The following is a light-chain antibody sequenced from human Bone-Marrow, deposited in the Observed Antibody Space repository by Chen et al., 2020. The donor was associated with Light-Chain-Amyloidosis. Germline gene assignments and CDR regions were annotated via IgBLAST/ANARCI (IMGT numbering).Light chain of an antibody. Sequence: SYVLTQPSSVSVASGQTATIACGGNNIGSTSLHWYQQTPGQAPLLVVYEDSDRPSGIPERLSGSNSGNTATLTISRVEAGDEADYYCQVWDRSSDRPVFGGGTKLTVL. J-gene: IGLJ3*02. CDR1: NIGSTS. V-gene: IGLV3-21*02. CDR2: EDS. CDR3: QVWDRSSDRPV.